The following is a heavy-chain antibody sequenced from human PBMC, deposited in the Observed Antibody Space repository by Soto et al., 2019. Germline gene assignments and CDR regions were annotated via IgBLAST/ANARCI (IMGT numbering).Heavy chain of an antibody. J-gene: IGHJ4*02. D-gene: IGHD6-19*01. Sequence: GGSLRLSCAASGFTFSSYAMSWVRQAPGKGLEWVSAIRGSGGTTSYAASVKGRFTISRDNSKNTLYLQMNSLRAEDTAVYYCAKAPSSGWSYDYWGQGTLVTVSS. CDR1: GFTFSSYA. V-gene: IGHV3-23*01. CDR3: AKAPSSGWSYDY. CDR2: IRGSGGTT.